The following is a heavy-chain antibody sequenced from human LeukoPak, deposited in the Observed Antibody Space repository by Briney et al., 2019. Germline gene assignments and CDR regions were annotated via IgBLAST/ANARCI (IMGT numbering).Heavy chain of an antibody. Sequence: NPSETLSLTCAVYGGSFSGYYWSWIRQPPGKGLEWIGEIHHNGGTDYSPSLKSRVTISVDTSKMQFSLNLSSVTAADTAVYYCGRGPEREWPVVGYWGQGTLVTVSS. CDR1: GGSFSGYY. D-gene: IGHD6-19*01. V-gene: IGHV4-34*01. J-gene: IGHJ4*02. CDR3: GRGPEREWPVVGY. CDR2: IHHNGGT.